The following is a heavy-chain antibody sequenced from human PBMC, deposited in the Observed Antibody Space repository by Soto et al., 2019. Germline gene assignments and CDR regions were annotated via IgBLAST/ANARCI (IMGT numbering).Heavy chain of an antibody. D-gene: IGHD1-26*01. CDR2: INPNSGGT. J-gene: IGHJ6*02. CDR1: GYTFTGYY. V-gene: IGHV1-2*04. Sequence: QVQLVQSGAEVRKPGASVKVSCKASGYTFTGYYMHWVRQAPGQGLEWMGWINPNSGGTNYAQKFQGWVTMTRDTSISTAYMELSRLRSDDTAVYYCARGGIVGAHGYGMDVWGQGTTVTVSS. CDR3: ARGGIVGAHGYGMDV.